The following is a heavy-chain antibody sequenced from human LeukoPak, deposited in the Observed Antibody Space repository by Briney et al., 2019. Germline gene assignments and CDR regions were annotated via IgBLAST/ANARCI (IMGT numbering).Heavy chain of an antibody. CDR2: IYYSGRT. J-gene: IGHJ4*02. Sequence: SETLSLTCTASGGSISSDHWNWIHQPPGKGLEWIGCIYYSGRTYYNPSLKSRVTISVDMSKSQFSLRLTSVTAADTAVYYCARLGSGIAVAGSIDYWGQGTLVTVSS. CDR1: GGSISSDH. CDR3: ARLGSGIAVAGSIDY. D-gene: IGHD6-19*01. V-gene: IGHV4-59*01.